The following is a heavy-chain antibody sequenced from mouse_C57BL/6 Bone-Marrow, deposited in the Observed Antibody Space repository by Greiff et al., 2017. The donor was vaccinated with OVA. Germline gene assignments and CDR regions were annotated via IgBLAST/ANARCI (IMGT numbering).Heavy chain of an antibody. Sequence: EVQRVESGGGLVKPGGSLKLSCAASGFTFSSYAMSWVRQTPEKRLEWVATISDGGSYTYYPDNVKGRFTISRDNAKNNLYLQMSHLKSEDTAMYYCARGGNYNYWGQGTTLTLSS. D-gene: IGHD2-1*01. CDR2: ISDGGSYT. J-gene: IGHJ2*01. CDR1: GFTFSSYA. V-gene: IGHV5-4*01. CDR3: ARGGNYNY.